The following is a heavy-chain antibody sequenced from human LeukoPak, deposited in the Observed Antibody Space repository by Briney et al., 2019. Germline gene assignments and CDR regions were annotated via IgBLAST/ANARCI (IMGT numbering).Heavy chain of an antibody. J-gene: IGHJ4*02. CDR3: AHRQAPDGTKYFDY. V-gene: IGHV2-5*02. D-gene: IGHD5-24*01. CDR1: GFSPRTTRVG. Sequence: SGPTLVNPTQTLTLTCTFSGFSPRTTRVGVGWIRQPPGKALEWLALIYWDDDKRYSPSLKSRLSIVKDTSKNQVVLTMTNMDPVDTATYYCAHRQAPDGTKYFDYWGQGILVTVSS. CDR2: IYWDDDK.